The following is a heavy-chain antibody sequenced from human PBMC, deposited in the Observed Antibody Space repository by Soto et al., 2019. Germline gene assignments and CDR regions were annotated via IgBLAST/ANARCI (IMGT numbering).Heavy chain of an antibody. CDR2: IWYDGSNK. Sequence: PGGSLRLSCAASGFTFSSYGMHWVRQAPGKGLEWVAVIWYDGSNKYYADSVKGRFTISRDNSKNTLYLQMNSLRAEDTAVYYCARYPLAAASFLDVCGQGSTVTVSS. CDR3: ARYPLAAASFLDV. V-gene: IGHV3-33*01. CDR1: GFTFSSYG. J-gene: IGHJ6*02. D-gene: IGHD6-13*01.